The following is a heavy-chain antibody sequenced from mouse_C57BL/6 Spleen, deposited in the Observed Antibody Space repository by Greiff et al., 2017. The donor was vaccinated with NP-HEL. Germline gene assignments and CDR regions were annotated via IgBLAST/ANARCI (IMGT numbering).Heavy chain of an antibody. CDR3: ARVGYYGSSHFDY. J-gene: IGHJ2*01. D-gene: IGHD1-1*01. CDR2: IYPGSGST. Sequence: VQLQQSGAELVKPGASVKMSCKASGYTFTSYWITWVKQRPGQGLEWIGDIYPGSGSTNYNEKFKSKATLTVDTSSSTAYMQLSSLTSEDSAVYYCARVGYYGSSHFDYWGQGTTLTVSS. V-gene: IGHV1-55*01. CDR1: GYTFTSYW.